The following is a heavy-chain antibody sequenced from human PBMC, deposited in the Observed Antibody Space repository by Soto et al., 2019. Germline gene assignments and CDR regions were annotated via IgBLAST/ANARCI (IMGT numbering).Heavy chain of an antibody. V-gene: IGHV3-66*01. D-gene: IGHD3-22*01. Sequence: GGSLRLSCAASGFTVISKYISWVLQAPWKGLEWVSVIYTDGSTYYVHSVKGRFTISRDNSKNTVYLQMNSLRAEDTAVYYCATVGYYESSGKDYWGQGTLVTVSS. J-gene: IGHJ4*02. CDR3: ATVGYYESSGKDY. CDR2: IYTDGST. CDR1: GFTVISKY.